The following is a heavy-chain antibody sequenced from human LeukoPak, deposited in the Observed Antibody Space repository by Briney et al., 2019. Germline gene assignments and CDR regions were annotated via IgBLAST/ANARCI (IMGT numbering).Heavy chain of an antibody. D-gene: IGHD3-3*01. Sequence: SETLSLTCAVYGGSFSGYYWSWIRQPPGKGLEWIGEIYHSGSTNYNPSLKSRVTISVDKSKNQFSLKLSSVTAADTAVYYCARITIFGVVTEANWFDPWGQGTLVTVSS. CDR1: GGSFSGYY. J-gene: IGHJ5*02. CDR3: ARITIFGVVTEANWFDP. CDR2: IYHSGST. V-gene: IGHV4-34*01.